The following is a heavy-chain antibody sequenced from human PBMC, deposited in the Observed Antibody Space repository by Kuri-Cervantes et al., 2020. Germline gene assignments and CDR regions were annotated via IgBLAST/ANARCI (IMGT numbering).Heavy chain of an antibody. CDR1: GFTFTFYW. Sequence: GESLKISCAASGFTFTFYWMTWVRQAPGKGLERVADIKQDGSVKYYVDSVKGRFTISRDNARNSLFLQMNSLRADDTAVYYCARAVHQLLIDYWGQGTLVTVSS. CDR3: ARAVHQLLIDY. J-gene: IGHJ4*02. CDR2: IKQDGSVK. V-gene: IGHV3-7*01. D-gene: IGHD2-2*01.